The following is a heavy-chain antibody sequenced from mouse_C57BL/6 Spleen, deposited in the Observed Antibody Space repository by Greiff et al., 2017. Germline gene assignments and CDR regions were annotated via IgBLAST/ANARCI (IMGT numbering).Heavy chain of an antibody. CDR1: GYAFSSYW. CDR2: IYPGDGDT. Sequence: LMESGASVKISCKASGYAFSSYWMNWVKQRPGKGLEWIGQIYPGDGDTNYNGKFKGKATLTADKSSSTAYMQLSSLTSEDSAVYFCARSTNYYGSSPYWYFDVWGTGTTVTVSS. D-gene: IGHD1-1*01. J-gene: IGHJ1*03. V-gene: IGHV1-80*01. CDR3: ARSTNYYGSSPYWYFDV.